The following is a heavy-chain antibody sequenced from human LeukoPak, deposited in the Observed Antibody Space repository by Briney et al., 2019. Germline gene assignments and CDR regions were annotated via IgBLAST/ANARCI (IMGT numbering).Heavy chain of an antibody. V-gene: IGHV4-59*01. CDR1: GGSINSYY. D-gene: IGHD6-19*01. CDR2: IHYSGST. CDR3: ARQAVAPDY. J-gene: IGHJ4*02. Sequence: SETLSLTCTVSGGSINSYYWSWIRQPPGKGLEWIGYIHYSGSTSYNPSLKSRVTISVDTSKNQISLKLSPVTAADTAVYYCARQAVAPDYWGQGTLVTVSS.